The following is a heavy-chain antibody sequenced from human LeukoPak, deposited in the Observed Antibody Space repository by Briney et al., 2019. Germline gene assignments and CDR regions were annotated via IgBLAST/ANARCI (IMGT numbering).Heavy chain of an antibody. D-gene: IGHD3-16*02. Sequence: ASVKVSCKASGYSFTTFYIDWVRQAPGLRPEWMGVISPSDGGTTYAPKFQGRVTMTTDTSTSAVYMELKNLRSEDTAIYYCARGIASDEWGQGTLVIVSS. CDR2: ISPSDGGT. J-gene: IGHJ4*02. CDR3: ARGIASDE. CDR1: GYSFTTFY. V-gene: IGHV1-46*01.